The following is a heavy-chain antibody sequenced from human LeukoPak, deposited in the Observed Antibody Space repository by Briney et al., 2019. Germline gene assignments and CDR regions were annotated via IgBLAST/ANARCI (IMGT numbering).Heavy chain of an antibody. D-gene: IGHD5/OR15-5a*01. V-gene: IGHV3-48*04. CDR3: ARDIRLSNTYYYMDV. CDR1: GFSFSIYG. CDR2: INPSSSIL. J-gene: IGHJ6*03. Sequence: GGSLRLSCAPSGFSFSIYGITWVRQAPGKGLEWISYINPSSSILDYADTVKDRFTISRDNAMNSLVLQMNSLRAEDTCVYYCARDIRLSNTYYYMDVWGKGTTVTVSS.